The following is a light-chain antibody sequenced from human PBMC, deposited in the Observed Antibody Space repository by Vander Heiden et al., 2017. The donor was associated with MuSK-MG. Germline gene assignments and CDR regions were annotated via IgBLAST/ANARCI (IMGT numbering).Light chain of an antibody. J-gene: IGLJ2*01. CDR3: GTWDSSRSAVV. CDR2: DNN. Sequence: ISCSGSSSNIGNNYVSWYQQLPGTAPKLLIYDNNKRPSGIPDRFSGSKSGASATLGITGLQTGDEADYYCGTWDSSRSAVVFGGGTKLTVL. V-gene: IGLV1-51*01. CDR1: SSNIGNNY.